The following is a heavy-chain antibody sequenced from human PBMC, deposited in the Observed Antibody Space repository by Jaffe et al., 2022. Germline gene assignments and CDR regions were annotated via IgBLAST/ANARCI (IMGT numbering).Heavy chain of an antibody. J-gene: IGHJ4*02. V-gene: IGHV3-23*01. Sequence: EVQLLESGGGLVQPGGSLRLSCAASGFTFSSYAMSWVRQAPGKGLEWVSAISGSGGSTYYADSVKGRFTISRDNSKNTLYLQMNSLRAEDTAVYYCAKGFKKGGFVVVVAATLDYWGQGTLVTVSS. D-gene: IGHD2-15*01. CDR2: ISGSGGST. CDR3: AKGFKKGGFVVVVAATLDY. CDR1: GFTFSSYA.